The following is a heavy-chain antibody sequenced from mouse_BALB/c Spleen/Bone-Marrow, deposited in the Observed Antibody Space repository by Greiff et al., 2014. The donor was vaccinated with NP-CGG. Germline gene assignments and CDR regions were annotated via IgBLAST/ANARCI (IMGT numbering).Heavy chain of an antibody. CDR1: GFTFSDYY. Sequence: EVKLVESGGDLVKPGGSLKLSCAASGFTFSDYYMYWVRQTPEKRLEWVAIISDGGSYTYYPDSVKGRFTISRDNAKNNLYLQMSSLKSDDTAMYYCARDRAYYRYDGYYYAMDYWGQGTSVTVSS. D-gene: IGHD2-14*01. CDR3: ARDRAYYRYDGYYYAMDY. V-gene: IGHV5-4*02. J-gene: IGHJ4*01. CDR2: ISDGGSYT.